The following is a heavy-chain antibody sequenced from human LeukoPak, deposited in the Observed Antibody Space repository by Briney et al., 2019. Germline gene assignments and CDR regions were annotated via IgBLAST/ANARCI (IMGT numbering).Heavy chain of an antibody. V-gene: IGHV1-18*04. CDR3: ARMAQGRYLDWSYWFDP. J-gene: IGHJ5*02. CDR2: ISAYNGNT. Sequence: ASVKVSCKASGYTFTSYGISWVRQAPGQGLEWMGWISAYNGNTNYAQKLQGRVTMTTDTSTSTAYMELRSLRSDDTAVYYCARMAQGRYLDWSYWFDPWGQGTLVTVSS. D-gene: IGHD3-9*01. CDR1: GYTFTSYG.